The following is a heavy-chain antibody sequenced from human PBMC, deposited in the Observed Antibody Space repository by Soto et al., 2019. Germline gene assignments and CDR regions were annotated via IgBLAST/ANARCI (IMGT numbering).Heavy chain of an antibody. D-gene: IGHD5-12*01. Sequence: GASVKVSCEASGYTFTSYGISWVRQAPEQGLEWMGWISAYNGNTNYAQKLQGRVTMTTDTSTSTAYMELRSLRSDDTAVYYCARDPGARARYSGYDLAFDIWGQGTMVTVSS. J-gene: IGHJ3*02. CDR2: ISAYNGNT. CDR1: GYTFTSYG. CDR3: ARDPGARARYSGYDLAFDI. V-gene: IGHV1-18*01.